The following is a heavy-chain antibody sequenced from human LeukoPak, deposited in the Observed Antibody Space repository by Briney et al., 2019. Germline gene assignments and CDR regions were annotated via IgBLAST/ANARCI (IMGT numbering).Heavy chain of an antibody. V-gene: IGHV3-23*01. Sequence: PGGSLRLSCTASGFAFSSYAMSWVRQAPGKGLGWVSAVTGSGGSTSYADSVKGRFTISRDNSKDTLYLQMDSLGAEDTAIYFCAKTSGLYDSWGQGTLVTVSS. CDR3: AKTSGLYDS. CDR2: VTGSGGST. J-gene: IGHJ5*01. D-gene: IGHD3-3*01. CDR1: GFAFSSYA.